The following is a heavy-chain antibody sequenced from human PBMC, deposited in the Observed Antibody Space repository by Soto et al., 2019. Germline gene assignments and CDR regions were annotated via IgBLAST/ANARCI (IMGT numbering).Heavy chain of an antibody. CDR1: GFTFSSYG. Sequence: QVQLVESGGGVVQPGRSLRLSCVASGFTFSSYGMHWVRQAPGKGLEWVAVISYDGSNKYYADSVKGRFTISRDNSKNTLYLQMNSLRAEDTAVYYCAISLLEWGDGDYWGQGTLVTVSS. D-gene: IGHD3-3*01. J-gene: IGHJ4*02. CDR2: ISYDGSNK. V-gene: IGHV3-30*03. CDR3: AISLLEWGDGDY.